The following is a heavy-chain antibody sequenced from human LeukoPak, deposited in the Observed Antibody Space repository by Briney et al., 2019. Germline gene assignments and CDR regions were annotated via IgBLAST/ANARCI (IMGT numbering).Heavy chain of an antibody. CDR1: GFTFSSYA. J-gene: IGHJ6*03. V-gene: IGHV3-30*01. CDR2: ISYDGSNK. Sequence: PGGSLRLSCAASGFTFSSYAMHWVRQAPGKGLEWVAVISYDGSNKYYADSVKGRFTISRDNSKNTLYLQMNSLRAEDTAVYYCARSPSHYYYYYMDVWGKGTTVTVSS. CDR3: ARSPSHYYYYYMDV.